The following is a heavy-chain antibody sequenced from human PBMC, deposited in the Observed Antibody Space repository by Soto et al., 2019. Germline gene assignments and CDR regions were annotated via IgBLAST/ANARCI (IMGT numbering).Heavy chain of an antibody. Sequence: ASVKVSCKASGCTFTSYAMHWVRQAPGQRLEWMGWINAGNGNTKYSQKFQGRVTITRDTSASTAYMELSSLRSEDTAVYYCARDRHSGYDEPPFDYWGQGTLVTVSS. CDR2: INAGNGNT. CDR1: GCTFTSYA. J-gene: IGHJ4*02. CDR3: ARDRHSGYDEPPFDY. D-gene: IGHD5-12*01. V-gene: IGHV1-3*01.